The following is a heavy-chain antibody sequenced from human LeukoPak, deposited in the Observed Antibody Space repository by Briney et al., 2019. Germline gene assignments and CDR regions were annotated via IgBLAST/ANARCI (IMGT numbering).Heavy chain of an antibody. V-gene: IGHV4-31*03. CDR3: ARGGNRFGGFYFDY. Sequence: PSETLSLTCTVSGDSMSTSDHYWAWLRQHTGKGPETIGFINHRGTTNHNPSLKNRVAISVDASKNQFSLRLSSMTAADTAVYFCARGGNRFGGFYFDYWGQGILVTVSS. J-gene: IGHJ4*02. CDR2: INHRGTT. CDR1: GDSMSTSDHY. D-gene: IGHD3-10*01.